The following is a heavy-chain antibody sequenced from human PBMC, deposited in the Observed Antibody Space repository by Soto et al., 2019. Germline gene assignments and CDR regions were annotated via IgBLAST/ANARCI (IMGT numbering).Heavy chain of an antibody. V-gene: IGHV1-18*01. Sequence: QVQLVQSGAEVKKPGSSVKVSCKASGGTFSSYAISWVRQAPGQGLEWMGWISAYNGNTNYAQKLQGRVTMTTDTSTSTAYMQLRSLRSDDTAVYYCARDAESGSYSGYWGQGTLVTVSS. CDR3: ARDAESGSYSGY. D-gene: IGHD1-26*01. CDR1: GGTFSSYA. J-gene: IGHJ4*02. CDR2: ISAYNGNT.